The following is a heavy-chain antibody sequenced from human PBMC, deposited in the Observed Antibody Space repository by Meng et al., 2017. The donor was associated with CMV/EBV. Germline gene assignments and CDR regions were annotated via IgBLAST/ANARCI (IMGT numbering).Heavy chain of an antibody. CDR1: GFTFSSYA. V-gene: IGHV3-30*04. J-gene: IGHJ4*02. CDR3: ARGHVVVVAATFDY. CDR2: ISYDGSNK. D-gene: IGHD2-15*01. Sequence: GESLKISCVASGFTFSSYAMHWVRQAPGKGLEWVAVISYDGSNKYYADSVKGRFTISRDNSKNTLYLQMNSLRAEDTAVYYCARGHVVVVAATFDYWGQGTLVTVSS.